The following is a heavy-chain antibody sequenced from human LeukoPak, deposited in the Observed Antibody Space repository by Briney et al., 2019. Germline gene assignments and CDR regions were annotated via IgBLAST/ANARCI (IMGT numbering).Heavy chain of an antibody. V-gene: IGHV3-30*18. D-gene: IGHD4-17*01. Sequence: GRSLRLSCAASGFTFSNFGMHWVRQAPGKGLEWVAVISYDGSNKHYADSVQGRFSISRDNYKNTPYLQMNSLRVEDTAVYYCAKGWNTVDYWGQGTPVTVSS. CDR1: GFTFSNFG. CDR2: ISYDGSNK. J-gene: IGHJ4*02. CDR3: AKGWNTVDY.